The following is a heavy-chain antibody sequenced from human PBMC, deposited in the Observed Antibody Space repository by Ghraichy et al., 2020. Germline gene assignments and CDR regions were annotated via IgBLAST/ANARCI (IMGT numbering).Heavy chain of an antibody. D-gene: IGHD1-14*01. CDR3: ARHEETGAFDY. CDR2: LYNSGTV. Sequence: SETLSLTCTVSGGFISSYKYYWDWIRQPPGKGLEWIGNLYNSGTVYYNPSLKSRVTISVDTSNSRFSLNLRSVTAADTAVYYCARHEETGAFDYWGQGTLVTVSS. CDR1: GGFISSYKYY. J-gene: IGHJ4*02. V-gene: IGHV4-39*01.